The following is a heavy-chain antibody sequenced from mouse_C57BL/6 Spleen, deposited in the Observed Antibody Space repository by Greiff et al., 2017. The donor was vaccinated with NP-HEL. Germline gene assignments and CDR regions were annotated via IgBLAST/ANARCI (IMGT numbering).Heavy chain of an antibody. CDR3: TRTSNYRTDYFDY. Sequence: VQVVESGAELVRPGASVTLSCKASGYTFTDYEMHWVKQTPVHGLEWIGAIDPETGGTAYNQKFKGKAILTADKSSSTAYMELRSLTSEDSAVYYCTRTSNYRTDYFDYWGQGTTLTVSS. D-gene: IGHD2-5*01. CDR1: GYTFTDYE. CDR2: IDPETGGT. J-gene: IGHJ2*01. V-gene: IGHV1-15*01.